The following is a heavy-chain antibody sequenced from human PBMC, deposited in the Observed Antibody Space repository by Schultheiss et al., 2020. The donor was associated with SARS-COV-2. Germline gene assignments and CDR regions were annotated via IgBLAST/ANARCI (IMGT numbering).Heavy chain of an antibody. V-gene: IGHV4-34*01. D-gene: IGHD4-17*01. J-gene: IGHJ4*02. CDR2: INHSGST. CDR1: GGSFSGYY. CDR3: AREYGDYFDY. Sequence: SETLSLTCAVYGGSFSGYYWSWIRQPPGKGLEWIGEINHSGSTNYNPSLKSRVTISVDTSKNQFSLKLSSVTAEDTAVYYCAREYGDYFDYWGQGTLVTVSS.